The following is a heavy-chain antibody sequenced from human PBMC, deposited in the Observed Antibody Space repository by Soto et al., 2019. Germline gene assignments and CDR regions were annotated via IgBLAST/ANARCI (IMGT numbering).Heavy chain of an antibody. D-gene: IGHD3-10*01. V-gene: IGHV4-30-2*01. J-gene: IGHJ1*01. CDR1: GGSISSGGYS. Sequence: PSETLSLTCAVSGGSISSGGYSWGWIRQPPGKGLEWIGYIYHSGSTYYNPSLKSRVTISVDTSKNQFSLKLSSVTAADTAIYYCTTWGYNGSYYWGQGALVTVSS. CDR3: TTWGYNGSYY. CDR2: IYHSGST.